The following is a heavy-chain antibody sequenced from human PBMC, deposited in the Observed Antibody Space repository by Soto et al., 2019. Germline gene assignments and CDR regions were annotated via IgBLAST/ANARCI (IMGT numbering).Heavy chain of an antibody. D-gene: IGHD4-17*01. Sequence: PGGSLRLSCTASGFTFGDYAMSWVRQAPGKGLEWVGFIRSKAYGGTTEYAASVKGRFTISRDDSKSIAYLQMNSLKTEDTAVYYCTRVHVLYGALALDGAFDIWGQGTMVTVSS. CDR2: IRSKAYGGTT. V-gene: IGHV3-49*04. CDR3: TRVHVLYGALALDGAFDI. J-gene: IGHJ3*02. CDR1: GFTFGDYA.